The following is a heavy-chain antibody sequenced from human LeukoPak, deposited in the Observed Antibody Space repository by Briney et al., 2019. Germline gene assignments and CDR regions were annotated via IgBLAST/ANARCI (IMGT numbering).Heavy chain of an antibody. CDR3: ARLTLTGSLN. Sequence: PGRSLRLSCAASGFTFSSYAMHWVRQAPGKGLEWVAVISYDGSNKYYADSVKGRFTISRDNSKNTLYLQMNSLRAEDTAVYYCARLTLTGSLNWGQGTLVTVSS. CDR2: ISYDGSNK. CDR1: GFTFSSYA. D-gene: IGHD7-27*01. J-gene: IGHJ4*02. V-gene: IGHV3-30-3*01.